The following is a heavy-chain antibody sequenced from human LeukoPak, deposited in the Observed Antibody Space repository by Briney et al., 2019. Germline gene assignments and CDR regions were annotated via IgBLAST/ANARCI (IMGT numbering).Heavy chain of an antibody. Sequence: GASVKVSFKASGGTFSSYAISWVRQAPGQGLEWMGGIIPIFGTANYAQKFQGRVTITTNESTSTAYMELSSLRSEDTAVYYCAAVDTAMVRGYYFDYWGQGTLVTVSS. D-gene: IGHD5-18*01. V-gene: IGHV1-69*05. CDR2: IIPIFGTA. J-gene: IGHJ4*02. CDR3: AAVDTAMVRGYYFDY. CDR1: GGTFSSYA.